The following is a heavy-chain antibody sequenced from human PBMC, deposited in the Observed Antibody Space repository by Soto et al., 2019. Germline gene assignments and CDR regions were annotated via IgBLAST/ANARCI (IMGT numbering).Heavy chain of an antibody. D-gene: IGHD3-10*01. CDR2: LYSGGST. Sequence: EVQLVETGGGLIQPGGSLRLSCAASGLTVSSNYMNWVRQAPGKGLEWVSVLYSGGSTHYAGSVKGRFIISRDNSKNTLYLQMNSLRVEDTAVYYCARDRPGDAGDVFDIWGHGTMVTVSS. V-gene: IGHV3-53*02. J-gene: IGHJ3*02. CDR3: ARDRPGDAGDVFDI. CDR1: GLTVSSNY.